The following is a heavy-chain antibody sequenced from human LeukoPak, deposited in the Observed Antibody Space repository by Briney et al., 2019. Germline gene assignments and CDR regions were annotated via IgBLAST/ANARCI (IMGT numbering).Heavy chain of an antibody. Sequence: PSETLSLTCTVSGYSITSDYYWGWIRQPPGKGLEWTGSFYHGGSTYYNPSLKSRVTISVDTSKNQFSLKLSSVTAADTAVYYCARASWVGYYFDYWGQGTLVTVSS. CDR1: GYSITSDYY. CDR2: FYHGGST. D-gene: IGHD6-13*01. V-gene: IGHV4-38-2*02. CDR3: ARASWVGYYFDY. J-gene: IGHJ4*02.